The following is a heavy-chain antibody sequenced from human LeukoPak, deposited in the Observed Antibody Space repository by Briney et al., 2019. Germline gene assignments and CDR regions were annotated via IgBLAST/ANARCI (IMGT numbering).Heavy chain of an antibody. V-gene: IGHV3-13*04. J-gene: IGHJ3*01. CDR1: GFXFSGYD. CDR3: ARGFVHAFDL. CDR2: IGVTGDT. Sequence: GGSLRLSCAASGFXFSGYDMHWVRQPTGKGLEWVSAIGVTGDTYYAGSVKGRFTTSRENAKNSLYLQLNSLRAGDTAVYYCARGFVHAFDLWGQGTMVTVSS. D-gene: IGHD3-16*02.